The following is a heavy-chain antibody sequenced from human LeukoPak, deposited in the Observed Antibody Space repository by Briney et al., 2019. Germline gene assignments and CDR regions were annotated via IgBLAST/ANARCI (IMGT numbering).Heavy chain of an antibody. V-gene: IGHV3-7*01. CDR3: ARDRAGGAMPYYYYYIDV. CDR2: IKQDGSEK. D-gene: IGHD3-16*01. J-gene: IGHJ6*03. CDR1: GFTFSNDW. Sequence: GGSLRLSCAASGFTFSNDWMSWVRQAPGKGLEWVANIKQDGSEKYYVDSVKGRFTISRDNAKNSLYLQVNSLRAEDTAVYYCARDRAGGAMPYYYYYIDVWGKGTTVTVSS.